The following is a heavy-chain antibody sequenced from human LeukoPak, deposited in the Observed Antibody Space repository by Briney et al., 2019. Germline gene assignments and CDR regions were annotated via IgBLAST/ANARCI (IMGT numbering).Heavy chain of an antibody. CDR2: ISYDGSNK. V-gene: IGHV3-30*04. J-gene: IGHJ6*04. D-gene: IGHD4-17*01. CDR1: GFTFSSYA. CDR3: AGDPGDYVYYYYYGMDV. Sequence: GGSLRLSCAASGFTFSSYAMHWVRQAPGKGLEWVAVISYDGSNKYYADSVKGRFTISRDNSKNTLYLQMNSLRAEDTAVYYCAGDPGDYVYYYYYGMDVWGKGTTVTVSS.